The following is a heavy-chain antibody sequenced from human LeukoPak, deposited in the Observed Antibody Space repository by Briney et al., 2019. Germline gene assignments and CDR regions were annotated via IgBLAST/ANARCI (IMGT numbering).Heavy chain of an antibody. CDR2: ISSSGSTI. CDR3: AKDRGSSWSFGFDY. J-gene: IGHJ4*02. D-gene: IGHD6-13*01. Sequence: GGSLRLSCAASGSTFSDYYMSWIRQAPGKGLEWVSYISSSGSTIYYADSVKGRFTISRDNAKNSLYLQMNSLRAEDTAVYYCAKDRGSSWSFGFDYWGQGTLVTASS. CDR1: GSTFSDYY. V-gene: IGHV3-11*01.